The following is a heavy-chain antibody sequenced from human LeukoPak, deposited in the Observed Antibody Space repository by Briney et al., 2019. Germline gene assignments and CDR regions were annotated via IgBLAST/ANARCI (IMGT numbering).Heavy chain of an antibody. J-gene: IGHJ4*02. CDR1: GVTLSNYG. D-gene: IGHD3-22*01. V-gene: IGHV3-23*01. CDR3: AKRGVVIRVILVGFHKEAYYFDS. CDR2: ISDSGGRT. Sequence: GGSLRLSCAVSGVTLSNYGMSWVRQAPGKGLEWVADISDSGGRTNYADSVKGGFTVSRDKPKNTLYLQMNSLSAEDTAVYFCAKRGVVIRVILVGFHKEAYYFDSWGQGALVTVSS.